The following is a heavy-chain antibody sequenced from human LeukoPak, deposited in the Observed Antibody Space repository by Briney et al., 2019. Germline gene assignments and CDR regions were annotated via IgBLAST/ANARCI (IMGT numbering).Heavy chain of an antibody. CDR2: IYYSGST. CDR3: ARDRREITMIVVVQGSFDY. CDR1: GGSISSSSYY. D-gene: IGHD3-22*01. V-gene: IGHV4-39*07. Sequence: SETLSLTCTVSGGSISSSSYYWGWIRQPPGKGLEWIGSIYYSGSTYYNPSLKSRVTISVDTSKNQFSLKLSSVTAADTAVYYCARDRREITMIVVVQGSFDYWGLGTLVTVSS. J-gene: IGHJ4*02.